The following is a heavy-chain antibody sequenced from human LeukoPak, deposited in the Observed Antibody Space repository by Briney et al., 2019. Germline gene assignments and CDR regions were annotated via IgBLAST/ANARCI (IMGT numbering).Heavy chain of an antibody. CDR3: AKGRDKYQLLSKNWFDP. CDR2: ISWNSGSI. J-gene: IGHJ5*02. Sequence: GGSLRLSCAASGFTFDDYAMHWVRQAPGKGLEWVSGISWNSGSIGYADSVKGRFTISRDNAKNSLYLQMNSLRAGDTALYYCAKGRDKYQLLSKNWFDPWGQGTLVTVTS. CDR1: GFTFDDYA. V-gene: IGHV3-9*01. D-gene: IGHD2-2*01.